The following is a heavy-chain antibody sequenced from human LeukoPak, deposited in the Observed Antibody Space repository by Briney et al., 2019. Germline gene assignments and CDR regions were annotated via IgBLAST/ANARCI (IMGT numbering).Heavy chain of an antibody. J-gene: IGHJ4*02. D-gene: IGHD5-24*01. CDR2: INGSGGST. CDR3: AKDRGDGYIGTFDY. CDR1: GFTFSSYA. Sequence: GGSLRLSCAASGFTFSSYAMSWVRQAPGKGLEWVSAINGSGGSTYYADSVKGRFTISRDNSKNTLYLQMNSLRAEDTAVYYCAKDRGDGYIGTFDYWGQGTLVTVSS. V-gene: IGHV3-23*01.